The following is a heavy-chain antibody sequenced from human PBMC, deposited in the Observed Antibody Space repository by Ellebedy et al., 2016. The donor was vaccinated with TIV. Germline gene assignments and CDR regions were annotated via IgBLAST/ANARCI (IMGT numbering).Heavy chain of an antibody. CDR3: ATSGNKYQLLRIDAFDI. Sequence: GESLKISXAASGFTFSSYWMSWVRQAPGKGLEWVANIKQDGSEKYYVDSVKGRFTISRDNAKNSLYLQMNSLRAEDTAVYYCATSGNKYQLLRIDAFDIWGQGTMVTVSS. D-gene: IGHD2-2*01. J-gene: IGHJ3*02. V-gene: IGHV3-7*01. CDR2: IKQDGSEK. CDR1: GFTFSSYW.